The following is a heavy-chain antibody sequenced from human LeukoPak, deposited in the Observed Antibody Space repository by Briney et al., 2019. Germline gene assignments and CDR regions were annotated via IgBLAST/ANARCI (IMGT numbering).Heavy chain of an antibody. CDR1: GYTFTGFY. V-gene: IGHV1-2*02. CDR2: ITPNSGGT. D-gene: IGHD3-3*01. Sequence: ASVKVSCKASGYTFTGFYMHSMRQAPGHGLVRVGSITPNSGGTNYAQKFQGRVTMTRDTSISTAYMELSRLRSDDTAVYYCARGGGGLTLFGGVSDYYSDSWGQGTLVTVSS. CDR3: ARGGGGLTLFGGVSDYYSDS. J-gene: IGHJ4*02.